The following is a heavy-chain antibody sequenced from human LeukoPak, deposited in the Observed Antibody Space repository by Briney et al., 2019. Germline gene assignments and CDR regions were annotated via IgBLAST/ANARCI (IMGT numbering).Heavy chain of an antibody. Sequence: PGGSLRLSCAASGFTFSSYGMHWVRQAPGKGLEWVAFIRYDGSNKYYADSVKGRFTISRDNSKNTLYLQMNSLRAEDTAVYYCAKANWYSSSNVAHNYWGQGTLVTVSS. J-gene: IGHJ4*02. CDR1: GFTFSSYG. CDR2: IRYDGSNK. CDR3: AKANWYSSSNVAHNY. V-gene: IGHV3-30*02. D-gene: IGHD6-6*01.